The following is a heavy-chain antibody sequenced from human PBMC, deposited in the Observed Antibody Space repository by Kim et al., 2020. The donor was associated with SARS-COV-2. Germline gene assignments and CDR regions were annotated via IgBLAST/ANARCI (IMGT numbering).Heavy chain of an antibody. D-gene: IGHD2-15*01. V-gene: IGHV3-23*01. Sequence: PGGSLRLSCSASGFTFNTFPMNWVRQTPGKGLESVSTISPAGDSIYYPDSVRGRFTVSRDNSKNTLYLQMNSLRAEDTAVYYCARLLHCPDPRCSGIDYWGQGAQVTVSS. CDR2: ISPAGDSI. CDR1: GFTFNTFP. CDR3: ARLLHCPDPRCSGIDY. J-gene: IGHJ4*02.